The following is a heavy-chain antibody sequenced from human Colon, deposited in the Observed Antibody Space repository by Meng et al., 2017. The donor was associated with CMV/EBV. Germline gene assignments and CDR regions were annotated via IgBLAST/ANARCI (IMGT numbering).Heavy chain of an antibody. CDR1: EYTFTGYY. D-gene: IGHD3-22*01. V-gene: IGHV1-2*02. CDR3: ARDWYPGDRRGSFDY. J-gene: IGHJ4*02. Sequence: QVQLVQAGAEVKKPGASVKVSCKASEYTFTGYYMHWVRQAPGQGLEWMGWINPNSGGTNYAQKFQGRVTMTRDTSITTAYMELSRLRSDDTAMYYCARDWYPGDRRGSFDYWGQGTLVTVSS. CDR2: INPNSGGT.